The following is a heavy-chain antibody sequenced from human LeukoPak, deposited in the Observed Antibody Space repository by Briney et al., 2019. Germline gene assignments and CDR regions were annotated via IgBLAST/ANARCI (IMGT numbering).Heavy chain of an antibody. D-gene: IGHD3-22*01. Sequence: GGSLRLSCAASGFILSSYTMNWVRQAPGKGLEWVSYISSSGDTEYYADSVQGRFTVSRDNAKNSLYLQLNSLRAEDTAVYYCARAIRRYYDSSGYYYVENFDYWGQGTLVTVSS. J-gene: IGHJ4*02. V-gene: IGHV3-48*01. CDR1: GFILSSYT. CDR3: ARAIRRYYDSSGYYYVENFDY. CDR2: ISSSGDTE.